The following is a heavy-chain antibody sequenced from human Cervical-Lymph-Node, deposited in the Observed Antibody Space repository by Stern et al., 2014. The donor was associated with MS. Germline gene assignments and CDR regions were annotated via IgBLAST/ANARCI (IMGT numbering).Heavy chain of an antibody. CDR3: ARDRNGFWSGYGDY. D-gene: IGHD3-3*01. J-gene: IGHJ4*02. CDR2: IKQDGSET. CDR1: GFTFSDYW. V-gene: IGHV3-7*01. Sequence: EVQLVESGGGLVQPGGSLRLSCTASGFTFSDYWMSWVRQAPGKGLEWVANIKQDGSETYFVDSVKGRFTMSRDNTKNSLYLQMNSLRAEDTAVYYCARDRNGFWSGYGDYWGQGILVTVSS.